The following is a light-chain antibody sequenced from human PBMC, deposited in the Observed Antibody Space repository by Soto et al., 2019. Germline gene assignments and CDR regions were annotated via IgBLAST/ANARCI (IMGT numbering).Light chain of an antibody. CDR3: AVWDNSLSGYV. Sequence: SVLTQPPSASETPGQRVTISCSGSYSNIGRNYVCWYQQFPGTAPKLLIYGNNQRPSGVPDRFSGSKSGTSASLAISGLRSEDEADYYCAVWDNSLSGYVFGTGTKVT. CDR2: GNN. J-gene: IGLJ1*01. CDR1: YSNIGRNY. V-gene: IGLV1-47*02.